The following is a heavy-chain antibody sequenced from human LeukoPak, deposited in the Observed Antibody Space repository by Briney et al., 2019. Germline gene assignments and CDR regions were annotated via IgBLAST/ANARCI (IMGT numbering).Heavy chain of an antibody. CDR3: ARSVYDISSYYYGMDV. CDR2: INHSGSI. CDR1: GGSFSGYY. V-gene: IGHV4-34*01. Sequence: SETLSLTCAVYGGSFSGYYWSWIRQPPGKGLEWIGEINHSGSINYNPSLKSRVTISVDTSKNQFSLKLSSVTAADTAVYYCARSVYDISSYYYGMDVWGQGTTVTVSS. D-gene: IGHD3-9*01. J-gene: IGHJ6*02.